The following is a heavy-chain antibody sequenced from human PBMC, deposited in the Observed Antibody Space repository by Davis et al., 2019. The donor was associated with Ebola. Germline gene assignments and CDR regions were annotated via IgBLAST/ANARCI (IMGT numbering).Heavy chain of an antibody. CDR1: GFTFSNYE. J-gene: IGHJ4*02. D-gene: IGHD2-2*01. Sequence: GESLKISCAASGFTFSNYEMNWVRQAPGKGLEWVSYISSSGSTIYYADSLKGRFTISRDNAENSLYLQMSSLTVEDTAVYYCARDALGYCSSTSCFFDYWGQGTLVTVSS. CDR3: ARDALGYCSSTSCFFDY. V-gene: IGHV3-48*03. CDR2: ISSSGSTI.